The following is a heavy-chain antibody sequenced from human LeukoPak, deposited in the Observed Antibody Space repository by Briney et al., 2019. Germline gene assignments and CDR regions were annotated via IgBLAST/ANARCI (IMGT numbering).Heavy chain of an antibody. V-gene: IGHV3-23*01. J-gene: IGHJ4*02. CDR2: ISGSGGST. CDR3: AKGAIKFLEWLLYGY. CDR1: GFTFSSYA. D-gene: IGHD3-3*01. Sequence: PGGSLRLSCAASGFTFSSYAMSWVRQAPGKGLKWSPAISGSGGSTSNAASGKGRFTISRENSKNTLYLQMNSLRAEDTAVYYCAKGAIKFLEWLLYGYWGQGTLVTVSS.